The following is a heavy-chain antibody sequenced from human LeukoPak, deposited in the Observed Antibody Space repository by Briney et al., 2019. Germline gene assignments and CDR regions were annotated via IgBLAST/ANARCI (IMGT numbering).Heavy chain of an antibody. CDR3: ARGGMDV. J-gene: IGHJ6*04. Sequence: GGSLRLSCAAPGFTFSSYWVHLVRQAPGKGLVWVSRINGDGTIIGYADSVKGRFTISRDNAKNTVYLQMNSLRAEDTAVYYCARGGMDVWGKGTTVTVSS. CDR2: INGDGTII. V-gene: IGHV3-74*01. CDR1: GFTFSSYW.